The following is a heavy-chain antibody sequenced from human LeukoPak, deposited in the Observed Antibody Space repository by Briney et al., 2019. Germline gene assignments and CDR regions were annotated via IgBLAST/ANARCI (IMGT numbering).Heavy chain of an antibody. J-gene: IGHJ4*02. CDR3: VKDIHYHDSSVLDY. CDR1: GFTFNDYA. Sequence: GGSLRLSCAASGFTFNDYAMHWVRQAPGKDLEWVSGINWNSGSIDYADSVKGRFTISRDNAKNSLYLQMNSLRAEDTALYYCVKDIHYHDSSVLDYWGQGTLVTVSS. CDR2: INWNSGSI. D-gene: IGHD3-22*01. V-gene: IGHV3-9*01.